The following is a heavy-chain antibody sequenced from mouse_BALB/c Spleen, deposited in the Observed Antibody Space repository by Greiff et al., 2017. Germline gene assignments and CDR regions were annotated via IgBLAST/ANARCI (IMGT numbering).Heavy chain of an antibody. CDR2: IDPANGNT. V-gene: IGHV14-3*02. D-gene: IGHD6-5*01. Sequence: EVKLQESGAELVKPGASVKLSCTASGFNIKDTYMHWVKQRPEQGLEWIGRIDPANGNTKYDPKFQGKATITADTSSNTAYLQLSSLTSEDTAVYYCARALSWYFDVWGAGTTVTVSS. CDR3: ARALSWYFDV. CDR1: GFNIKDTY. J-gene: IGHJ1*01.